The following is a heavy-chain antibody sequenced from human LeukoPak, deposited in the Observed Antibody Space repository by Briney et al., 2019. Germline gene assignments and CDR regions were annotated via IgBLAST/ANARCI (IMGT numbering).Heavy chain of an antibody. CDR1: GGSFSGYY. J-gene: IGHJ4*02. Sequence: SETLSLTCAVYGGSFSGYYWSWIRQPPGKGLEWIGEINHSGSTNYNPSLKSRVTMSVDTSKNQFSLKLSSVTAAATAVYYCATTGGGHYYDSSGYSLWGQGTLVTVSS. D-gene: IGHD3-22*01. CDR3: ATTGGGHYYDSSGYSL. CDR2: INHSGST. V-gene: IGHV4-34*01.